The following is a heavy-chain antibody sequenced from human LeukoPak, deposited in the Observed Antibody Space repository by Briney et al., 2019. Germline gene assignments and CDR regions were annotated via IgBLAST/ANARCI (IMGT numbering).Heavy chain of an antibody. V-gene: IGHV4-61*02. CDR3: ARGGDEYYYGSGSPGGYYYYYYMDV. D-gene: IGHD3-10*01. CDR1: GGSISSGSYY. Sequence: SETLSLTCTVSGGSISSGSYYWSWIRQPAGKGLEWIGRIYTSGSTNYNPSLKSRVTISVDTSKNQFSLKLSSVTAADTAVYYCARGGDEYYYGSGSPGGYYYYYYMDVWGKGTTVTVSS. CDR2: IYTSGST. J-gene: IGHJ6*03.